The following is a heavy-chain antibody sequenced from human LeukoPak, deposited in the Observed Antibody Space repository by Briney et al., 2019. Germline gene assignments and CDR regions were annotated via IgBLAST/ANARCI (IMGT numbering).Heavy chain of an antibody. CDR3: ARGGILTGYPSSGKRYYYYYMDV. CDR2: ISYDGSNK. Sequence: PGGSLRLSCAASGFTFSSYAMHWVRQAPGKGLEWVAVISYDGSNKYYADSVKGRFTISRDNSKNTLYLKMNSLRAEDTAVYYCARGGILTGYPSSGKRYYYYYMDVWGKGTTVTISS. CDR1: GFTFSSYA. J-gene: IGHJ6*03. V-gene: IGHV3-30*04. D-gene: IGHD3-9*01.